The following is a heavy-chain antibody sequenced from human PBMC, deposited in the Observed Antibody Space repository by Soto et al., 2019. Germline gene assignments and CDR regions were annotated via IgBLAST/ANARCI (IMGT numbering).Heavy chain of an antibody. CDR3: ATSYGSGYRDFDY. V-gene: IGHV1-69*04. CDR1: GDTFNFYS. D-gene: IGHD3-10*01. Sequence: QVQLVQSGAEVKRPGSSVKVSCKASGDTFNFYSINWVRQAPGLGLEWMGRVNPIVSMSNYAQRFQGRVTMTADKSTSTAYMERSGLRSENTAIYYCATSYGSGYRDFDYWGQGALVTVSS. CDR2: VNPIVSMS. J-gene: IGHJ4*02.